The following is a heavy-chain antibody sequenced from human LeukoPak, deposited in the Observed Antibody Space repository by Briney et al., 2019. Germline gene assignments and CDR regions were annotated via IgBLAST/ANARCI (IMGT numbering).Heavy chain of an antibody. Sequence: GGSLRLSCAASGFTFSSYWMSWVRQAPGKGLEWVANIKQDGSEKYYVDSVKGRFTISRNNDKNSLFLQMTSLRAEDTAVYYCARVGGRYSPLGYWGQGTLVTVSS. CDR1: GFTFSSYW. CDR2: IKQDGSEK. V-gene: IGHV3-7*01. J-gene: IGHJ4*02. D-gene: IGHD3-16*02. CDR3: ARVGGRYSPLGY.